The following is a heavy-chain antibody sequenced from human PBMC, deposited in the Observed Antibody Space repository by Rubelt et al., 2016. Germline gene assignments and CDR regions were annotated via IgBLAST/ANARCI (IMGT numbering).Heavy chain of an antibody. D-gene: IGHD3-10*01. CDR1: GFSLSTSGMC. CDR3: AHRGGSGTSYSS. V-gene: IGHV2-5*08. Sequence: QVTLRESGPALVKPTQTLTLTCTFSGFSLSTSGMCVSWIRQPPGKALEWLALIYWDDDKRYSPSLKTRLTVTKDTSTNQVVLTMTNMDPVDTATYYCAHRGGSGTSYSSWGQGTLVTVSS. J-gene: IGHJ5*02. CDR2: IYWDDDK.